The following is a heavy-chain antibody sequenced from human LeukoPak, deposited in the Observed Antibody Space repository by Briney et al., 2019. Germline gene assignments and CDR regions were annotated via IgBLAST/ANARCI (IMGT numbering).Heavy chain of an antibody. CDR2: ISRSSSTI. Sequence: GGSLRLSCAASGFTFSRYSMNWVRQAPGKGLEWVSYISRSSSTIHYADSVKGRFTISRDNAKSSLFLQMNSLRAEDTAVYYCARLEKLVGAPGDAFDIWGQGTMVTVSS. V-gene: IGHV3-48*04. D-gene: IGHD1-26*01. J-gene: IGHJ3*02. CDR3: ARLEKLVGAPGDAFDI. CDR1: GFTFSRYS.